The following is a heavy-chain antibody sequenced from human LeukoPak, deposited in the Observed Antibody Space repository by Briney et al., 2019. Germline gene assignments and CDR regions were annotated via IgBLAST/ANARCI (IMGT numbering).Heavy chain of an antibody. V-gene: IGHV3-23*01. D-gene: IGHD4-17*01. CDR3: ARDQNGDYIGAFDF. J-gene: IGHJ3*01. CDR1: GFTINNYG. CDR2: ITCGGRT. Sequence: QPAGSLRLSCAASGFTINNYGDKWVRQAQPPGKEWDSAITCGGRTYYADSVKGRVTISRDNSKNTLSLQMNRLRAEDTARYFCARDQNGDYIGAFDFLGQGTVVTVSS.